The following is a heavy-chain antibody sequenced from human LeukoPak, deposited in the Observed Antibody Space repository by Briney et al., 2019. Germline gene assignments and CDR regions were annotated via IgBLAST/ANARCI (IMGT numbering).Heavy chain of an antibody. V-gene: IGHV4-39*01. CDR1: GGSVSRINYY. J-gene: IGHJ2*01. CDR3: AGRTGERDWYFDL. CDR2: LAYSGTI. Sequence: SETLSLTCTVSGGSVSRINYYWGWIRQPPGKGLEWIGSLAYSGTIYYNPSLESRISMSVDTSLNQFSLKLNSVTAPDTAVYYCAGRTGERDWYFDLWGRGTLVTVSS. D-gene: IGHD7-27*01.